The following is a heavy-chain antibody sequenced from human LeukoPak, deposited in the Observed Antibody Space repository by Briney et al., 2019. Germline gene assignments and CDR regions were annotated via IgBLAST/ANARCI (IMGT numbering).Heavy chain of an antibody. CDR3: ARGVWSSRNAFDI. D-gene: IGHD1-14*01. CDR2: IKPDATEK. Sequence: GGSLRLFCAASGFSFTTSWMSLVPQAPGKGLEGVANIKPDATEKHYVDSVRGRFTISRDNAQNSLSLKMSSLRAEDTAVYYCARGVWSSRNAFDIWGQGTMVTVS. J-gene: IGHJ3*02. V-gene: IGHV3-7*01. CDR1: GFSFTTSW.